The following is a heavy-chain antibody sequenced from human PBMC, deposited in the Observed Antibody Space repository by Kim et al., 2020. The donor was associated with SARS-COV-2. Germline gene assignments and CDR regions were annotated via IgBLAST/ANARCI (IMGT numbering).Heavy chain of an antibody. D-gene: IGHD6-13*01. CDR1: GFTVSSNN. J-gene: IGHJ4*02. CDR3: ARDKGAAGIEGYFDY. V-gene: IGHV3-53*01. CDR2: IYSGGST. Sequence: GGSLRLSCAASGFTVSSNNMSWVRQAPGKGLEWVSVIYSGGSTYSADSAKGRFTIFRDTTKNTLNLQMNSMRDEDTAGSYYARDKGAAGIEGYFDYRGKG.